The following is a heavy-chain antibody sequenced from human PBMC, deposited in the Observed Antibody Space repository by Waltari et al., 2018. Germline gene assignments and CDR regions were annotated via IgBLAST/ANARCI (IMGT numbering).Heavy chain of an antibody. J-gene: IGHJ6*02. CDR2: IIPSFGTI. D-gene: IGHD2-21*01. CDR1: GGSFTSYA. Sequence: QVQLVQSGAEVKKPGSSLKVSCKTSGGSFTSYAINWVRQAPGQGLEWMGRIIPSFGTITYAHKFQARGTITADKSTNTAYMEMSSLRFEDSAVYYCARDGGETYYFGMDLWGQGTTVTGSS. V-gene: IGHV1-69*08. CDR3: ARDGGETYYFGMDL.